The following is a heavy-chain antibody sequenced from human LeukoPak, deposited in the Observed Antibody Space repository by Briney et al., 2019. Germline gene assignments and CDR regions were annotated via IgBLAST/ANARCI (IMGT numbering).Heavy chain of an antibody. J-gene: IGHJ6*03. D-gene: IGHD3-22*01. V-gene: IGHV1-69*05. CDR2: IIPIFGTA. CDR3: ARVHEVDYYDSSGYYYYYYYMDV. Sequence: SVKVSCKASRGTFSSYNISWVRQAPGQGLEWMGGIIPIFGTANYAQKLQGRVTMTTDTSTSTAYMELRSLRSDDTAVYYCARVHEVDYYDSSGYYYYYYYMDVWGKGTTVTVSS. CDR1: RGTFSSYN.